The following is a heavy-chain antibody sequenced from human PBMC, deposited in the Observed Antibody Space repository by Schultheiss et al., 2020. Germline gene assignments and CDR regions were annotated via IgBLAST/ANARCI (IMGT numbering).Heavy chain of an antibody. V-gene: IGHV3-48*03. J-gene: IGHJ4*02. CDR3: ARGGAGISYLNYAFDS. Sequence: GGSLRLSCAASGFTFSSYEMNWVRQAPGKGLEWVSYISSSSSYTNYADSVKGRFTISRHTYKNTLYVQMNSLRAEDTAVYYCARGGAGISYLNYAFDSWGQGTLVTVSS. D-gene: IGHD1-26*01. CDR1: GFTFSSYE. CDR2: ISSSSSYT.